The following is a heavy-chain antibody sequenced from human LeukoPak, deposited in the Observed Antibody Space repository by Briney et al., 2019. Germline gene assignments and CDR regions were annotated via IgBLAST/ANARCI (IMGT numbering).Heavy chain of an antibody. J-gene: IGHJ3*02. V-gene: IGHV3-21*01. CDR1: GFTFSSYS. CDR3: ARDEGDAFDI. CDR2: ISSSSTYI. Sequence: GGSLRLSCAASGFTFSSYSMNWVRQAPGKGLECVSSISSSSTYIYYADSVKGRFTISRDNAKNSLYLQMNNLRAEDMAVYYCARDEGDAFDIWGQGTMVTVSS.